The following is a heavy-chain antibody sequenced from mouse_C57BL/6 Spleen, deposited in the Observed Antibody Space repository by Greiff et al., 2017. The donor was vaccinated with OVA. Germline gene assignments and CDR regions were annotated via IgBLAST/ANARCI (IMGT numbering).Heavy chain of an antibody. D-gene: IGHD2-5*01. CDR1: GFTFSSYA. V-gene: IGHV5-4*01. Sequence: DVMLVESGGGLVKPGGSLKLSCAASGFTFSSYAMSWVRQTPEKRLEWVATISDGGSYTYYPDNVKGRFTISRDNAKNNLYLQMSHLKSEDTAMYYCARDDSNYVWFAYWGQGTLVTVSA. CDR2: ISDGGSYT. J-gene: IGHJ3*01. CDR3: ARDDSNYVWFAY.